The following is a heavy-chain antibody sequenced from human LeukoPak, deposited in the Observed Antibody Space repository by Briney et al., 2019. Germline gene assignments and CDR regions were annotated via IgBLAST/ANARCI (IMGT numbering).Heavy chain of an antibody. CDR2: ISSSSSTI. CDR1: GFTFSSYS. V-gene: IGHV3-48*04. J-gene: IGHJ4*02. CDR3: ARDSPEWELPFPLDY. Sequence: PGRSLRLSCAASGFTFSSYSMNWVRQAPGKGLEWVSYISSSSSTIYYADSVKGRFTISRDNAKNSLYLQMNSLRAEDTAVYYCARDSPEWELPFPLDYWGQGTLVTVSS. D-gene: IGHD1-26*01.